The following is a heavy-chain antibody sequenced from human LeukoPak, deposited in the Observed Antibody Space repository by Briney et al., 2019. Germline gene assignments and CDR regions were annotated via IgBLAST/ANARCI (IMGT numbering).Heavy chain of an antibody. J-gene: IGHJ4*02. Sequence: ASVKVSCKASGGTFSSYAISWVRQAPGQGLEWMGGIIPIFGTANYAQKFQGRVTITTDESTSTAYMELCSLRSEDTAVYYCARDYGGNFDYWGQGTLVTVSS. D-gene: IGHD4-23*01. CDR3: ARDYGGNFDY. CDR1: GGTFSSYA. CDR2: IIPIFGTA. V-gene: IGHV1-69*05.